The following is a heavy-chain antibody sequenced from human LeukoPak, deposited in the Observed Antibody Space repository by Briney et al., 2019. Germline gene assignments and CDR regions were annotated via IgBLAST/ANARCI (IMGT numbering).Heavy chain of an antibody. CDR1: GFTFSDYY. V-gene: IGHV3-11*05. Sequence: GGSLRLSCAASGFTFSDYYMSWIRQAPGKGLEWVSYISSSSSYTNYADSVKGRFTISRDNAKNSLYLQMNSLRAVDTAVYYCARESAAVGFDYWGQGTLVTVSS. J-gene: IGHJ4*02. D-gene: IGHD6-25*01. CDR2: ISSSSSYT. CDR3: ARESAAVGFDY.